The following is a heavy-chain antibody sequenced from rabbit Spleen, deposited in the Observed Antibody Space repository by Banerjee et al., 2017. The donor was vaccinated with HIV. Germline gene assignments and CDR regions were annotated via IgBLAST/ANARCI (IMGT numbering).Heavy chain of an antibody. CDR2: IYNGGGGGT. CDR1: GFSFSSNHY. V-gene: IGHV1S40*01. J-gene: IGHJ4*01. Sequence: QSLEESGGDLVQPGSSLTLTCTASGFSFSSNHYMCWVRQAPGKGPEWIACIYNGGGGGTYYAKWAKGRLTISKTSSTTVTVQMTSLTAADTASYFCARDIDGTYSMFNLWGPGSLVPVS. D-gene: IGHD5-1*01. CDR3: ARDIDGTYSMFNL.